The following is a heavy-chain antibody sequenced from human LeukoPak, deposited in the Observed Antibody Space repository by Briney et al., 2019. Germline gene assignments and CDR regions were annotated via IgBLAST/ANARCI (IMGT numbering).Heavy chain of an antibody. V-gene: IGHV1-2*02. CDR1: GYTFTGYY. J-gene: IGHJ4*02. CDR3: ARGGDYYDSSGLYYFDF. Sequence: ASVKVSCKASGYTFTGYYMHWVRQAPGQGLEWMGWINPNSGGTNYAQKFQGRVTMTRDTSISTAYMELSRLRSDDTAVYYCARGGDYYDSSGLYYFDFWDQGTLVTVSS. CDR2: INPNSGGT. D-gene: IGHD3-22*01.